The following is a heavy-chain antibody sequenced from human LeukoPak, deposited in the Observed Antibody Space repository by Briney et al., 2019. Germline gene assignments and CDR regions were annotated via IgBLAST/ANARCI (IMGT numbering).Heavy chain of an antibody. V-gene: IGHV3-7*01. J-gene: IGHJ4*02. D-gene: IGHD6-19*01. CDR3: ARDDPSAWYGD. CDR2: TNADGSGK. CDR1: GFTFSNYW. Sequence: PGGSLRLSCSASGFTFSNYWMTWVRQAPGKGLEWVANTNADGSGKYYLGSVKGRFTISRDNAKNSLYLQMNNLRVEDTAVYYCARDDPSAWYGDWGQGTLVNVSS.